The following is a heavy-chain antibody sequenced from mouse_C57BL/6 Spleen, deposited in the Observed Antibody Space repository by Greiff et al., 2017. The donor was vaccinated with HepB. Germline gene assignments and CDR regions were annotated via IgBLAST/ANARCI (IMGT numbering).Heavy chain of an antibody. CDR2: ISDGGSYT. J-gene: IGHJ1*03. Sequence: EVQLVESGGGLVKPGGSLKLSCAASGFTFSSYAMSWVRQTPEKRLEWVATISDGGSYTYYPDNVKGRFTISRDNAKNNLYLQMSHLKSEDTAMYYCGRQGYYGNYFDVWGTGTTVTVSS. V-gene: IGHV5-4*01. CDR1: GFTFSSYA. D-gene: IGHD1-1*01. CDR3: GRQGYYGNYFDV.